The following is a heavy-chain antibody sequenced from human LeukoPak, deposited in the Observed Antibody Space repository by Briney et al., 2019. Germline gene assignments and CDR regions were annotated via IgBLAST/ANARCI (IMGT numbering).Heavy chain of an antibody. CDR2: INPDDGST. CDR1: GFTFRKYW. D-gene: IGHD2-2*03. J-gene: IGHJ4*02. V-gene: IGHV3-74*01. CDR3: AKGPGNWIANFDY. Sequence: PGGSLRLSFTASGFTFRKYWLHWVRQAPGKGLVWVSRINPDDGSTSYADSVKGRFTISRDNSKNTLYLQMNSLRAEDTAVYYCAKGPGNWIANFDYWGQGTLVTVSP.